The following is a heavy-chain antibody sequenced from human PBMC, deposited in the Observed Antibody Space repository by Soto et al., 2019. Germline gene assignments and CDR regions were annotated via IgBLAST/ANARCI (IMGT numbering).Heavy chain of an antibody. Sequence: QVPLVESGGGVVQPGRSLRLSCAASGFTFSNYGMHWVRQAPGKGLEWVAVISYDGSNKYYADSVKGRFTISRDNSKNTLYLQMNSLRAEDTAVYYCANGSAARRGLDWFDPWGQGTLVTVSS. CDR3: ANGSAARRGLDWFDP. CDR2: ISYDGSNK. J-gene: IGHJ5*02. V-gene: IGHV3-30*18. D-gene: IGHD6-6*01. CDR1: GFTFSNYG.